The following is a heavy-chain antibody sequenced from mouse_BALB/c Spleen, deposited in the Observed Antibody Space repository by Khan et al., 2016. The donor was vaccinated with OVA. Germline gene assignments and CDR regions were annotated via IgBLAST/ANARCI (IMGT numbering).Heavy chain of an antibody. CDR1: GYTFPDYA. CDR3: ASGFEDFYVMNY. Sequence: QVQLQQSGPELVRPGASVKISCKGSGYTFPDYAMHWVKQSHAKSLEWIGVISTYHGNTNYNQKFKGKATMTVDKSSSTAYMELARLTSEDSAIYYCASGFEDFYVMNYWGQGTSVTVSS. V-gene: IGHV1S137*01. CDR2: ISTYHGNT. J-gene: IGHJ4*01.